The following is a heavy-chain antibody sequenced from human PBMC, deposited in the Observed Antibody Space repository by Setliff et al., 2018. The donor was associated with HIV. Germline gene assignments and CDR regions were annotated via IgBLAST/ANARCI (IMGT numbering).Heavy chain of an antibody. J-gene: IGHJ3*02. D-gene: IGHD3-9*01. CDR1: GESFSGYY. CDR3: ARRQSYYDILNGRAFDALDI. Sequence: SETLSLTCAVYGESFSGYYWSWIRQPPGKGLEWIGEINHSGSTNYNPSLKSRVTISVDTSKNQFSLKLRFVTAADTAVYSCARRQSYYDILNGRAFDALDIWGQGTKVTVSS. V-gene: IGHV4-34*01. CDR2: INHSGST.